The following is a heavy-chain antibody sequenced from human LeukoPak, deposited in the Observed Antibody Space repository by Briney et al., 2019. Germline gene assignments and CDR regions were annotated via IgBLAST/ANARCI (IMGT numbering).Heavy chain of an antibody. CDR2: INWNGGST. CDR3: ARSGYNQYYFDY. J-gene: IGHJ4*02. Sequence: TGGSLRLSCAASGFTFDDYGMSWVRQAPGKGLEWVSGINWNGGSTGYADSVKGRFTISRNNAKNSLYLQMNSLRAEDTALYYCARSGYNQYYFDYWGQGTLVTVSS. V-gene: IGHV3-20*04. CDR1: GFTFDDYG. D-gene: IGHD5-24*01.